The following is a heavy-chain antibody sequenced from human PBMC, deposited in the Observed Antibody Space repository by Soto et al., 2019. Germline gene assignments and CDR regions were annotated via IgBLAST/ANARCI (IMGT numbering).Heavy chain of an antibody. V-gene: IGHV1-18*01. D-gene: IGHD3-3*01. CDR3: ARDLSGGGWSGYDNWFDP. J-gene: IGHJ5*02. CDR1: GYTFTSYG. Sequence: ASVKVSCKASGYTFTSYGISWVRQAPGQGLEWMGWISAYNGNTNYAQKLQGRVTMTTDTSTSTAYMELRSLRSDDTAVYYCARDLSGGGWSGYDNWFDPWGQGTLVTVSS. CDR2: ISAYNGNT.